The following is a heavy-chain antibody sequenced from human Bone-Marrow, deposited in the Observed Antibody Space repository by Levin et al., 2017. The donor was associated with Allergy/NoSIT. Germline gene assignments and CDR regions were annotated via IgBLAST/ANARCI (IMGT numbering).Heavy chain of an antibody. CDR1: GITVSDNY. J-gene: IGHJ6*02. D-gene: IGHD4-11*01. CDR2: MYSTGTT. V-gene: IGHV3-66*01. CDR3: ARDGRLHGIYGMDV. Sequence: GGSLRLSCAASGITVSDNYMSWVRQAPGKGLEWVSDMYSTGTTYYADSVKGRFTISRDKSKKTLFLQMNSLRDDDTAVYYCARDGRLHGIYGMDVWGQGTTVTVSS.